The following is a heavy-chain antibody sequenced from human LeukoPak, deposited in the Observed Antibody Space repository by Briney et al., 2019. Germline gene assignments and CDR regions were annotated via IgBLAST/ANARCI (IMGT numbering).Heavy chain of an antibody. V-gene: IGHV3-33*06. CDR2: IWYDGSNK. J-gene: IGHJ5*02. CDR1: GFTFSSYG. CDR3: AKGAGITIYGVADSTGWFDP. D-gene: IGHD3-3*01. Sequence: GGSLRLSCAASGFTFSSYGMHWVRQAPGKGLEWVAVIWYDGSNKYYADSVKGRFTIARDNSKNTLYLQMNSLRAEDTAVYYYAKGAGITIYGVADSTGWFDPWGQGTLVTVSS.